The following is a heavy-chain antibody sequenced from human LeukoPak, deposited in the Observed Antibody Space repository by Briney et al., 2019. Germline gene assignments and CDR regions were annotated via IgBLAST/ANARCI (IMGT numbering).Heavy chain of an antibody. Sequence: SETLSLTCTVSGGSISSSSYYWGWIRQPPGKGLEWIGSIYYSGSTYYNPSLKSRVTISVDTSKNQFSLKLSSVTAADTAVYYCARVYGDYSPIDYWGQGTLVTVSS. D-gene: IGHD4-17*01. CDR1: GGSISSSSYY. CDR2: IYYSGST. V-gene: IGHV4-39*07. CDR3: ARVYGDYSPIDY. J-gene: IGHJ4*02.